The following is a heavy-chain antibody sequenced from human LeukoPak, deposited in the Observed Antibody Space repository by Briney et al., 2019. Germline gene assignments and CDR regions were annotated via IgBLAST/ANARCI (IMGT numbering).Heavy chain of an antibody. CDR3: AREELVRYYFDY. CDR1: GDAFTSYG. Sequence: ASVKVSCKASGDAFTSYGISWGRQAPGQGLEGMGWISAYNGNTNYAQKLQGRVTMTTDTSKSTAYMELRSLRSDDTAVYYCAREELVRYYFDYWGQGTLVTVSS. D-gene: IGHD6-6*01. CDR2: ISAYNGNT. V-gene: IGHV1-18*01. J-gene: IGHJ4*02.